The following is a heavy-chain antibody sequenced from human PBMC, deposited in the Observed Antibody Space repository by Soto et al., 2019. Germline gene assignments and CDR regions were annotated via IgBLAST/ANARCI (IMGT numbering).Heavy chain of an antibody. CDR1: GDSISNGYYT. CDR2: IYNSVNT. Sequence: QVQLQESGPGLVEPSQTLSLTCTVSGDSISNGYYTWSWIRQPPGKDLEWIGHIYNSVNTYINPSLKSRVTISADTSKNQFSLKLSSVTAAGTAVYYCARGPSGDKVDYWGQGTLVTVSS. J-gene: IGHJ4*02. D-gene: IGHD3-10*01. V-gene: IGHV4-30-4*01. CDR3: ARGPSGDKVDY.